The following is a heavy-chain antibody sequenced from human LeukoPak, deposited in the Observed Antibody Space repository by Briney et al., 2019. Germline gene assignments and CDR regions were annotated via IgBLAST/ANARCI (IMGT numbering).Heavy chain of an antibody. D-gene: IGHD1-26*01. CDR2: IKQDGSEK. CDR1: GFTFSDYW. CDR3: ARGGGDY. Sequence: GESLRLSCVASGFTFSDYWMTWVRQAPGKGLGWVANIKQDGSEKEYVDSVKGRFTISRDNAKNSLYLQMDSLRDEDTAVYYCARGGGDYWGQGTLVTVTS. V-gene: IGHV3-7*01. J-gene: IGHJ4*02.